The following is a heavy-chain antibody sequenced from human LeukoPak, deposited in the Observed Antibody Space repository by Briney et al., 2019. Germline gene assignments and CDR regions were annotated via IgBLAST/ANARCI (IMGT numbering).Heavy chain of an antibody. D-gene: IGHD3-9*01. CDR2: IYHSGST. CDR1: GYSLCSGYY. J-gene: IGHJ6*04. V-gene: IGHV4-38-2*02. CDR3: ARDILHYDILTGSGGMGYMDV. Sequence: SGTLSLTCAVSGYSLCSGYYWGWIRQPPGKGLEGIGSIYHSGSTYYNPSLKSRLPISVDTSKNQFSLKLSSVTAANTAVYYCARDILHYDILTGSGGMGYMDVWGKGTTVTVSS.